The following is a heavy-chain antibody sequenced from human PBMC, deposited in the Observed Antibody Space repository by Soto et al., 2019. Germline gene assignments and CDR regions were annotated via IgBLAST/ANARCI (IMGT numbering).Heavy chain of an antibody. CDR2: IIPIFGTA. J-gene: IGHJ6*02. Sequence: SVKVSCKASGGTFSSYAISWVRQAPGQGLEWMGGIIPIFGTANYAQKFQGRVTITADKSTSTAYMELSSLRSEDTAVYYCARDEDIVVVPAARDVYYYYGMDVWGQGTTVTVSS. V-gene: IGHV1-69*06. CDR3: ARDEDIVVVPAARDVYYYYGMDV. D-gene: IGHD2-2*01. CDR1: GGTFSSYA.